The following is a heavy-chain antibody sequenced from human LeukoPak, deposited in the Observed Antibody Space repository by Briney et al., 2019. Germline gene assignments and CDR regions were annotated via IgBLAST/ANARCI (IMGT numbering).Heavy chain of an antibody. CDR2: INPNSGGT. CDR3: ARASVYSAYDQFDD. J-gene: IGHJ4*02. D-gene: IGHD5-12*01. CDR1: GYTCTGYY. Sequence: ASVKVSCKASGYTCTGYYMHWVRQAPGQGLEWLGWINPNSGGTNYAQKFQGRVTMTRDTSISTAYMELSRLRSDDAAVYYCARASVYSAYDQFDDWGQGTLVTVSS. V-gene: IGHV1-2*02.